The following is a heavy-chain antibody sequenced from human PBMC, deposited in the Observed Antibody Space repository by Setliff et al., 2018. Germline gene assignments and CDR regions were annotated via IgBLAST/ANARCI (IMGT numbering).Heavy chain of an antibody. Sequence: PGGSLRLYCAASGFTFSNAWMSWVRQAPGKGLEWVAHIKQDGSEKCYVDSVKGRFTIARDNAKNSLYLQMNSLRAEDTAVYYCAKDVAITIFGVVTSSPHWGQGTLVTVSS. D-gene: IGHD3-3*01. J-gene: IGHJ4*02. V-gene: IGHV3-7*01. CDR3: AKDVAITIFGVVTSSPH. CDR1: GFTFSNAW. CDR2: IKQDGSEK.